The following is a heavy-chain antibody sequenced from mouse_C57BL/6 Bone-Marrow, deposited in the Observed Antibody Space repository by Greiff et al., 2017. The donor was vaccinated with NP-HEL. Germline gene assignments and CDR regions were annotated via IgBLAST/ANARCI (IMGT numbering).Heavy chain of an antibody. V-gene: IGHV1-54*01. Sequence: VQLQQSGAELVRPGTSVKVSCKASGYAFTNYLIEWVKQRPGQGLEWIGVINPGSGGTNYNEKFKGKATLTADKSSSTAYMQLSSLTSEDSAVYVGAREGRAWFAYWGQGTLVTVSA. CDR3: AREGRAWFAY. CDR1: GYAFTNYL. J-gene: IGHJ3*01. CDR2: INPGSGGT.